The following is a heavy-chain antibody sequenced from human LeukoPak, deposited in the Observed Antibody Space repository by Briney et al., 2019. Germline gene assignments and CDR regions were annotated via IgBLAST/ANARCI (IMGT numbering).Heavy chain of an antibody. D-gene: IGHD2-2*02. CDR3: ARQAKCSSTSCYNFAFDP. J-gene: IGHJ5*02. Sequence: SETLSLTCTVSGGSISSSSYYWGWIRQPPGKGLEWIGSLYYSGSTYYNPSLKSRVTISVDTSKNQFSLKLSSVTAADTAVYYCARQAKCSSTSCYNFAFDPWGQGTLVTVSS. CDR2: LYYSGST. CDR1: GGSISSSSYY. V-gene: IGHV4-39*01.